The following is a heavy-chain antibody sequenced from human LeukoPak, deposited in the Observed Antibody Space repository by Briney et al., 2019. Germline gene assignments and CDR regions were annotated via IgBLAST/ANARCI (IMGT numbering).Heavy chain of an antibody. CDR3: ARGRGAANDAFDI. Sequence: GGSLRLSCAASGFTVSSDYMSWVRQAPGKGLEWVSVIYSSSITSYAASVKGRFTISRHNSKNTLYLQMNSLRADDTAVYYCARGRGAANDAFDIWGQGTMVTVSS. D-gene: IGHD3-10*01. V-gene: IGHV3-53*04. J-gene: IGHJ3*02. CDR2: IYSSSIT. CDR1: GFTVSSDY.